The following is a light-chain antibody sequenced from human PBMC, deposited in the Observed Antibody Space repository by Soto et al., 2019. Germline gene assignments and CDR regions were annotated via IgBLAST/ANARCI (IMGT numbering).Light chain of an antibody. CDR1: QSINSW. Sequence: DIQMTQSPSTLSASVGDRVTITCRASQSINSWLAWYQQKPGKAPKLLIYDASSLESGVPSRFSGSGSGTEFTFTISSLQPDDFATYYCQQYNSYSPLTFGGGTKVEMK. CDR2: DAS. CDR3: QQYNSYSPLT. V-gene: IGKV1-5*01. J-gene: IGKJ4*01.